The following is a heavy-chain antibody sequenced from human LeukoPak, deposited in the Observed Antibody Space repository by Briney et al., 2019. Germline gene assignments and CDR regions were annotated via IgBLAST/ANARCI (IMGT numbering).Heavy chain of an antibody. CDR2: ISSSSSYI. Sequence: PGGSLRLSCAASGFTFSGYSMNWVRQAPGKGLEWVSSISSSSSYIYYADSVKGRFTISRDNAKNSLYLQMNSLRAEDTAVYYCARDGYYYDSSGYEFDAFDIWGQGTMVTVSS. J-gene: IGHJ3*02. CDR3: ARDGYYYDSSGYEFDAFDI. V-gene: IGHV3-21*01. CDR1: GFTFSGYS. D-gene: IGHD3-22*01.